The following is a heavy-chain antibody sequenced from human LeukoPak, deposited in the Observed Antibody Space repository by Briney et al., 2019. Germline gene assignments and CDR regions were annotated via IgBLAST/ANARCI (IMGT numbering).Heavy chain of an antibody. CDR3: ARAYGDYDEYFQH. CDR2: IYQSGST. D-gene: IGHD4-17*01. V-gene: IGHV4-30-2*01. CDR1: GGSISSGGYS. Sequence: NTSETLSLTCAVSGGSISSGGYSWNWIRQPPGKGLEWIGYIYQSGSTYYNPSLKSRVTISVDTSKNQFSLKLSSVTAADTAVYYCARAYGDYDEYFQHWGQGTLVTVSS. J-gene: IGHJ1*01.